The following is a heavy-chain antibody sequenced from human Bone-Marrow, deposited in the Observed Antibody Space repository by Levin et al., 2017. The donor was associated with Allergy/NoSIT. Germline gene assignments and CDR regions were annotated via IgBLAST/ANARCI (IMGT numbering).Heavy chain of an antibody. CDR3: ARMLAMVTKRIGLDV. CDR1: GFSFSNYA. CDR2: LSYDGNNQ. J-gene: IGHJ6*02. D-gene: IGHD5-18*01. Sequence: GGSLRLSCAGSGFSFSNYAMHWVRQAPGKGLEWVAILSYDGNNQYYSESVKGRFTISRDNSNDTLSLQMHSLRVEDTAVYYCARMLAMVTKRIGLDVWGQGTTVSVSS. V-gene: IGHV3-30*03.